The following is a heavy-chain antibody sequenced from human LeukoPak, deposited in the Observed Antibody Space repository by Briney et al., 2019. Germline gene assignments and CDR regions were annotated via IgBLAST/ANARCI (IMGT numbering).Heavy chain of an antibody. CDR2: IYSGGST. V-gene: IGHV3-66*01. J-gene: IGHJ4*02. D-gene: IGHD3-22*01. Sequence: PGGSLRLSCAAFGFTFSSYSMNWVRQAPGKGLEWVSVIYSGGSTYYADSVKGRFTISRDNSKNTLYLQMNSLRAEDTAVYYCARGGANYYYDSSGPQLYYFDYWGQGTLVTVSS. CDR3: ARGGANYYYDSSGPQLYYFDY. CDR1: GFTFSSYS.